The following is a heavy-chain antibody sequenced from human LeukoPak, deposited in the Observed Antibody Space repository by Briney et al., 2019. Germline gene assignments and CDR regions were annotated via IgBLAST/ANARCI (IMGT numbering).Heavy chain of an antibody. CDR2: ISGSGGST. CDR3: ARVVYDFWSAYDY. CDR1: GFIFSNYA. V-gene: IGHV3-23*01. Sequence: QPGGSLRLSCAVSGFIFSNYAMNWVRQAPGKGLEWVSAISGSGGSTYYADSVKGRFTISRDNSKNTLYLQMNSLRAEDTALYYCARVVYDFWSAYDYWGQGTLVTVSS. D-gene: IGHD3-3*01. J-gene: IGHJ4*02.